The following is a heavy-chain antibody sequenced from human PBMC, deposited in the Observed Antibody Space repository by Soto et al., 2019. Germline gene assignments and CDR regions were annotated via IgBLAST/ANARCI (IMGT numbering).Heavy chain of an antibody. CDR1: GFTFSSQW. CDR2: ITGDGSSA. V-gene: IGHV3-74*01. CDR3: ARGEA. J-gene: IGHJ6*02. Sequence: GGSLRLSCAASGFTFSSQWMHWVRQAPGKGLEWVSRITGDGSSASYVDSVKGRFTISSDNAKNSLYLQMNSLRADDTAVYYCARGEAWGQGTTVTVSS.